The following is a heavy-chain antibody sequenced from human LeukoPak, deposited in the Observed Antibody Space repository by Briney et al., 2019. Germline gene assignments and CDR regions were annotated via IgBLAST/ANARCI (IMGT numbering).Heavy chain of an antibody. V-gene: IGHV3-23*01. CDR2: ITGSGGST. CDR1: GFTLTNYA. CDR3: AKGDYSNYVRSYFDY. J-gene: IGHJ4*02. D-gene: IGHD4-11*01. Sequence: PGGSLRLSCAASGFTLTNYAMIWVRQAPGKGLEWVSGITGSGGSTYYADSVKGRFTISRDNSKNTLYLQMNSLRAEDTAVYYCAKGDYSNYVRSYFDYWGQGTLVTVSS.